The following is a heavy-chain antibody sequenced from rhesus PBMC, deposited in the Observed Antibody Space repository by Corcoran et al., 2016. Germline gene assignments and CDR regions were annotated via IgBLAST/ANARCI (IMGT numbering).Heavy chain of an antibody. CDR3: ARNYGTFFDH. J-gene: IGHJ4*01. CDR1: GGSFSGNY. V-gene: IGHV4-173*01. CDR2: MAGSGRST. D-gene: IGHD4-29*01. Sequence: QLQLQESGPGLVKPSETLSLTCAVSGGSFSGNYWSWIRQPPGKGLEWIGRMAGSGRSTDCNLSLKSRVTISSDTSKNQLSLNRNSVTAADTAVYFCARNYGTFFDHWGQGVLVTISP.